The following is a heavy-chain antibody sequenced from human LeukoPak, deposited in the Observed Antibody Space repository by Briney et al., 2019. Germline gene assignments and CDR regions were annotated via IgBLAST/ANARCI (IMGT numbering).Heavy chain of an antibody. V-gene: IGHV1-2*02. CDR2: INPNSGGT. D-gene: IGHD3-3*01. Sequence: ASVKVSCKASGYTFTGYYMHGVRQAPGQGLEWRGWINPNSGGTNYAQKFQGRVTMTRDTSISTAYMELSRLRSDDTAVYYCARVRFLEWLLPFDYWGQGTLVAVSS. CDR3: ARVRFLEWLLPFDY. J-gene: IGHJ4*02. CDR1: GYTFTGYY.